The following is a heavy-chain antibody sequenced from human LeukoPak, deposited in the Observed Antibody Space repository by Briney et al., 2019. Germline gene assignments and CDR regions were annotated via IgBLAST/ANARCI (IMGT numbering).Heavy chain of an antibody. Sequence: ASVKVSCKASGYTFTGYYMHWVRQAPGKGLEWMGGFDPEDGETIYAQKFQGRVTMTEDTSTDTAYMELSSLRSEDTAVYYCGCYGPGRPHDAFDIWGQGTMVTVSS. D-gene: IGHD3-10*01. CDR2: FDPEDGET. CDR3: GCYGPGRPHDAFDI. J-gene: IGHJ3*02. CDR1: GYTFTGYY. V-gene: IGHV1-24*01.